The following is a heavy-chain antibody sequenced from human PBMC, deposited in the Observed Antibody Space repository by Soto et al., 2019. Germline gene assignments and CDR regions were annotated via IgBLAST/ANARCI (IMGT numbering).Heavy chain of an antibody. V-gene: IGHV1-18*01. J-gene: IGHJ4*02. Sequence: ASVKVSCKVSGYTFTSYGISWVRQAPGQGLEWMGWISAYNTNTNYAQKLQGRVTMTTDTSTSTSYMELRSLRSGDTAVYFCARDRLGATGDYWGQGTLVTVSS. CDR1: GYTFTSYG. CDR3: ARDRLGATGDY. CDR2: ISAYNTNT. D-gene: IGHD1-26*01.